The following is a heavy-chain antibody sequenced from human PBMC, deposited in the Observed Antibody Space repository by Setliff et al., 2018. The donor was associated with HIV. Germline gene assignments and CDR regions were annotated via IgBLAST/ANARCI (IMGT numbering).Heavy chain of an antibody. CDR1: GYSISSAYY. CDR2: IYPGGAGTT. J-gene: IGHJ3*02. Sequence: SETLSLTCGVSGYSISSAYYWGWFRQPPGKGLQYIGSIYPGGAGTTYYNPSLKSRVTISADTSKNQFSLNLKSVTAADTALYYCARHNSHGAIGGAGGDFDIWGQGTMVTV. CDR3: ARHNSHGAIGGAGGDFDI. V-gene: IGHV4-38-2*01. D-gene: IGHD2-21*01.